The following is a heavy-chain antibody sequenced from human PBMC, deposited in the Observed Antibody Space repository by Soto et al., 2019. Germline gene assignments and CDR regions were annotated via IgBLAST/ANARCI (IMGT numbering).Heavy chain of an antibody. CDR3: ASGWIHLWA. Sequence: QVQLQESGPGLVKPSQTLSLTCTVSGGSISSGDYSWSWIRQPPGKGLEWIGYLHYTGITYYNPSLMNRATISVDTSKNQFSLQLSSVTAADTAVYYCASGWIHLWAWGQGMLVTVSS. J-gene: IGHJ5*02. V-gene: IGHV4-30-4*01. CDR2: LHYTGIT. D-gene: IGHD5-18*01. CDR1: GGSISSGDYS.